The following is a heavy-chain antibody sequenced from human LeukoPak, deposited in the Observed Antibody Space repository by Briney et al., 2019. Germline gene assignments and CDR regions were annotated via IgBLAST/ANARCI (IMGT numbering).Heavy chain of an antibody. CDR2: IIPIFGRA. V-gene: IGHV1-69*13. J-gene: IGHJ4*02. CDR3: ARSRRSGSYYTDFDY. D-gene: IGHD3-10*01. CDR1: GGSFTSYA. Sequence: ASVKVSCKASGGSFTSYAISWVRQAPGQGLEWMGGIIPIFGRANYAQKFQGRVTITADESTSTAYMELSSLRSEDTAVYYCARSRRSGSYYTDFDYWGQGTLVTVSS.